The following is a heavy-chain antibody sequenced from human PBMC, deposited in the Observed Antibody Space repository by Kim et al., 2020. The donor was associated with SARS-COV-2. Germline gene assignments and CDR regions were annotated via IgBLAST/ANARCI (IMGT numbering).Heavy chain of an antibody. Sequence: YTPSLKSRVTISVDTSEKPFSLKLRSVTAADTAVYYCARMVTMCWACGMDVWGQGTPVTVSS. V-gene: IGHV4-59*01. D-gene: IGHD5-18*01. J-gene: IGHJ6*02. CDR3: ARMVTMCWACGMDV.